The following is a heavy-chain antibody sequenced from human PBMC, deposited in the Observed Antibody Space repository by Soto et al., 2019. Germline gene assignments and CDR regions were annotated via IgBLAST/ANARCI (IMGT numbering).Heavy chain of an antibody. CDR2: IWYDGSNK. CDR3: ARVSVADYYGMDV. J-gene: IGHJ6*02. CDR1: GFTFSSYG. Sequence: GGSLRLSCAASGFTFSSYGMHWVRQAPGKGLEWVAVIWYDGSNKYYADSVKGRFTISRDNSKNTLYLQMNSLRAEDTAVYYCARVSVADYYGMDVWGQGTTVTVSS. V-gene: IGHV3-33*01. D-gene: IGHD6-19*01.